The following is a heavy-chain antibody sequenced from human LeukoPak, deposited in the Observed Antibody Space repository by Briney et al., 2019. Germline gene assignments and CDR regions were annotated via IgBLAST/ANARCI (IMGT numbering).Heavy chain of an antibody. CDR3: AKHQYSTGWYLNY. J-gene: IGHJ4*02. V-gene: IGHV3-23*01. D-gene: IGHD6-19*01. CDR1: GFIFSSYA. Sequence: PGGSLRLSCAASGFIFSSYAMSWVRQAPGKGLEWVSAISGSDGSTYYADSVKGRFTISRDNSKNTLFLQMNSLRAEDTAVYYCAKHQYSTGWYLNYWGQGTLATVSS. CDR2: ISGSDGST.